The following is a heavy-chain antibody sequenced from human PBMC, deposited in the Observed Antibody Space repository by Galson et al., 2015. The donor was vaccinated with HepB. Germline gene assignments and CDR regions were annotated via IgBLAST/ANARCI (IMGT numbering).Heavy chain of an antibody. J-gene: IGHJ3*02. CDR2: ILYDGSNE. Sequence: SLRLSCAASGFPFKDYGMHWVRQAPGKGPEWVAVILYDGSNEYYADSVKGRFTISRDNSKNTLYLQMNSLRPEDTAVYYCTGRDYGDLGVFDIWGQGTMVTVSS. V-gene: IGHV3-30*03. CDR3: TGRDYGDLGVFDI. CDR1: GFPFKDYG. D-gene: IGHD4-17*01.